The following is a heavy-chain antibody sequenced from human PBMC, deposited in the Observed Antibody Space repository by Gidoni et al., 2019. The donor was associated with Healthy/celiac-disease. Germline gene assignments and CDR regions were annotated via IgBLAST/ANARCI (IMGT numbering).Heavy chain of an antibody. CDR3: ARGHLYRQWLATGLDY. CDR2: INPSGGST. D-gene: IGHD6-19*01. Sequence: QVQLVQSGAEVKKPGASVKVSCKASGYTFTSYYMHWVRQAPGQGLEWMGIINPSGGSTSYAQKFQGRVTMTRDTSTSTVYMELSSLRSEDTAVYYCARGHLYRQWLATGLDYWGQGTLVTVSS. V-gene: IGHV1-46*01. CDR1: GYTFTSYY. J-gene: IGHJ4*02.